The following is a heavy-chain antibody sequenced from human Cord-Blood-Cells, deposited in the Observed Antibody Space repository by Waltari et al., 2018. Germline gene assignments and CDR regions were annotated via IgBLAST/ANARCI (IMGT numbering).Heavy chain of an antibody. CDR2: IYYSGST. V-gene: IGHV4-39*07. CDR1: GGSISSSSYN. CDR3: ALTGYYWYFDL. J-gene: IGHJ2*01. D-gene: IGHD3-9*01. Sequence: QLQLQESGPGLVKPSETLSLTCTVSGGSISSSSYNWGWIRQPPGKGLEWIGSIYYSGSTYYNPSLKSRVTISVDTSKNQFSLKLSSVTAADTAVYYCALTGYYWYFDLWGRGTLVTVSS.